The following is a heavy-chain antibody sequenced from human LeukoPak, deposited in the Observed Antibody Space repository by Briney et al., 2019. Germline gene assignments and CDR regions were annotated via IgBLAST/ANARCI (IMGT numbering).Heavy chain of an antibody. D-gene: IGHD3/OR15-3a*01. J-gene: IGHJ4*02. V-gene: IGHV4-39*01. CDR3: ARHRDYYFDY. Sequence: LEWIGSIYYSGSTYYNPSLKSRVTISVDTSKNQFSLKLSSVTAADTAVYYCARHRDYYFDYWGQGTLVTVSS. CDR2: IYYSGST.